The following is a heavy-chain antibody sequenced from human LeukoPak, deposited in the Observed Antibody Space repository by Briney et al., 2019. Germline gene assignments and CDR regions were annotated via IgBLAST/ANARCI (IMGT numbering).Heavy chain of an antibody. Sequence: SATLSLTFTVAGGSISSYYWGWIRQPLGKGLEWIGSIYYSGSTYYNPSLKSRVIISVDTSKNQFSLKLSSVTAADTAVYYCAKNTYYYYYYMYVWGKGTTVTVSS. J-gene: IGHJ6*03. V-gene: IGHV4-39*01. CDR3: AKNTYYYYYYMYV. CDR2: IYYSGST. CDR1: GGSISSYY.